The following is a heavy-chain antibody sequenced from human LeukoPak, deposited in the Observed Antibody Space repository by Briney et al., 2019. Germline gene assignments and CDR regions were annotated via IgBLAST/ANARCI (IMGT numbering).Heavy chain of an antibody. Sequence: GASVKVSCKASGGTFSSYAISWVRQAPGQGLEWVRGIIPIFGTANYAQKFQGRVTITTDESTSTAYMELSSLRSEDTAVYYCARGDPGGNPSYYYYYYMDVWGKGTTVTVSS. D-gene: IGHD4-23*01. V-gene: IGHV1-69*05. CDR3: ARGDPGGNPSYYYYYYMDV. J-gene: IGHJ6*03. CDR1: GGTFSSYA. CDR2: IIPIFGTA.